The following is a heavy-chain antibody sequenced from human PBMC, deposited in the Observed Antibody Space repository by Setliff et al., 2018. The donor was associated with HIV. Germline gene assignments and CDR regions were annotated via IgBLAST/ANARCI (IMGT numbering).Heavy chain of an antibody. D-gene: IGHD2-21*01. V-gene: IGHV1-18*01. J-gene: IGHJ4*02. CDR3: ARRDSETSEATFDH. CDR1: GYPFSNFG. CDR2: INVYNGDT. Sequence: GASVKVSCKASGYPFSNFGVSWVRQAPVQGLEWMAWINVYNGDTNFALKFQGRVTMTKDTSTGTASLQWSSLEPLDTATYYCARRDSETSEATFDHWGPGTLVTVSS.